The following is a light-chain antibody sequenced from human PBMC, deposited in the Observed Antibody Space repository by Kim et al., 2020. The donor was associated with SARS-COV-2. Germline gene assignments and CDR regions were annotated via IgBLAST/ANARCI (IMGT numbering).Light chain of an antibody. V-gene: IGKV3-20*01. CDR3: QQYVSSPRT. CDR1: QTVRSNY. J-gene: IGKJ1*01. CDR2: NAS. Sequence: EIVLTQSPGTLSLSPGERATLSCRASQTVRSNYLAWYQQKPGQAPRLLIYNASYRATGIPDRFSGSGSGTDFTLTISRLEPGDLVVYYCQQYVSSPRTFGQGTKVDIK.